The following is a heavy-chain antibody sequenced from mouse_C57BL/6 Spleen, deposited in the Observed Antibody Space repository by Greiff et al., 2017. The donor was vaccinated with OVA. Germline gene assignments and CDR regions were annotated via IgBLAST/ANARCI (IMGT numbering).Heavy chain of an antibody. V-gene: IGHV14-4*01. CDR2: IDPENGDT. J-gene: IGHJ2*01. CDR1: GFNIKDDY. CDR3: TGGNQGYYFDY. D-gene: IGHD2-1*01. Sequence: VQLQQSGAELVRPGASVKLSCTASGFNIKDDYMHWVKQRPEQGLEWIGWIDPENGDTEYASKFQGKATITADTSSNTAYLQLSSLTSEDTAVYYCTGGNQGYYFDYWGQGTTRTVSS.